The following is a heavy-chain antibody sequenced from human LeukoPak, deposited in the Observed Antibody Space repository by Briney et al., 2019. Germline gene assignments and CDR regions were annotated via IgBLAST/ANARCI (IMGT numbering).Heavy chain of an antibody. CDR1: GFTFSSYG. Sequence: PGGSLRLSCAASGFTFSSYGMHWVRQAPGKGLEWVAVIWYDGSNKYYADSVKGRFTISRDNSKNTLYLQMNSLRAEDTAVYYCAGDNDFWSGYSYGMDVWGQGTTVTVSS. V-gene: IGHV3-33*01. D-gene: IGHD3-3*01. J-gene: IGHJ6*02. CDR3: AGDNDFWSGYSYGMDV. CDR2: IWYDGSNK.